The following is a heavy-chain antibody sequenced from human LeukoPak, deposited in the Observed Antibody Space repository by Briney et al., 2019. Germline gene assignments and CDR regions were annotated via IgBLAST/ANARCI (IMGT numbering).Heavy chain of an antibody. CDR1: GFTFSSYG. Sequence: HPGGSLRLSCAASGFTFSSYGMHWVRQAPGKGLEWVAFIRYDGSNKYYADSVKGRFTISRDNSKNTLYLQMNSLRAEDTAVYYCAKGKYGTSGAYFDYWGQGTLVTVSS. D-gene: IGHD2-2*01. CDR2: IRYDGSNK. J-gene: IGHJ4*02. V-gene: IGHV3-30*02. CDR3: AKGKYGTSGAYFDY.